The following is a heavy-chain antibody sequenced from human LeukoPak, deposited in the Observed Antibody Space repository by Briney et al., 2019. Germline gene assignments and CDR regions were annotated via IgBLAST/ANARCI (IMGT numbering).Heavy chain of an antibody. D-gene: IGHD6-19*01. Sequence: PGGSLRLSCAASGFTFTNAWMSWVRQAPGKGLEWVSGISWNSGSIGYADSVKGRFTISRDNAKNSLYLQMNSLRAEDTAVYYCARDSIGWLVRGGYFDYWGQGTLVTVSS. V-gene: IGHV3-9*01. J-gene: IGHJ4*02. CDR2: ISWNSGSI. CDR3: ARDSIGWLVRGGYFDY. CDR1: GFTFTNAW.